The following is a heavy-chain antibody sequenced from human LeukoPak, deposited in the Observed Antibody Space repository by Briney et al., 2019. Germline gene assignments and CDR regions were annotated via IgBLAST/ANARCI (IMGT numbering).Heavy chain of an antibody. CDR3: ARISDTVTTPFDY. CDR2: ISSSSNTI. V-gene: IGHV3-48*01. CDR1: GFTFSSYS. J-gene: IGHJ4*02. D-gene: IGHD4-17*01. Sequence: GGSLRLSCAASGFTFSSYSMYWVRQAPGKGLEWVSYISSSSNTIYYADSVKGRFTISRDNAKNSLYLQMNSLRAEDTAVYYCARISDTVTTPFDYWGQGTLVTVSS.